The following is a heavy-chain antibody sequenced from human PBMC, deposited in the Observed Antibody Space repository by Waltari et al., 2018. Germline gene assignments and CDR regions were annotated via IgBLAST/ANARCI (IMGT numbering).Heavy chain of an antibody. Sequence: HLPLHYSFPLLFNPSYTLSLTCTVSFFSLITIIYYCGWILQPPGKGLEWIGSIYYSGSTYYNPSLKSRVTIQVEKEKNQFSLKLSSVTAADTAVYYCARPTHYYDSSGFYHYFDYWGQGTLVTVSS. D-gene: IGHD3-22*01. CDR3: ARPTHYYDSSGFYHYFDY. CDR1: FFSLITIIYY. V-gene: IGHV4-39*01. J-gene: IGHJ4*02. CDR2: IYYSGST.